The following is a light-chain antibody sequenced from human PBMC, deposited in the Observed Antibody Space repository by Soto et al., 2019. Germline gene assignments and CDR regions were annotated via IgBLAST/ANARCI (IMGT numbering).Light chain of an antibody. CDR3: LQDYSYPRT. CDR1: QGIRND. V-gene: IGKV1-6*01. J-gene: IGKJ1*01. CDR2: GAT. Sequence: AIQMTQSPSSLSASVGDRVTITCRASQGIRNDLGWYQQKPGKAPKLLILGATMLQSGVPSRFSSSGSGTDFTLTINSLQPEDFATYYCLQDYSYPRTFGQGTRVEIK.